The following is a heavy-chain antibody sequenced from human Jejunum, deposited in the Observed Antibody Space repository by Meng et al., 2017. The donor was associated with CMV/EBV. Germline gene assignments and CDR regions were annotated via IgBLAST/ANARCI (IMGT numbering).Heavy chain of an antibody. J-gene: IGHJ6*02. D-gene: IGHD6-19*01. Sequence: SGGSISSYYWNWLRQSPGKGLEWIGYINYSGTTNYNPSLKGRVTISIDTSKNHFSLKLRSVSAADTAVYYCARALGDIAGADGLGVWGQGSTVTVSS. CDR3: ARALGDIAGADGLGV. CDR1: GGSISSYY. CDR2: INYSGTT. V-gene: IGHV4-59*01.